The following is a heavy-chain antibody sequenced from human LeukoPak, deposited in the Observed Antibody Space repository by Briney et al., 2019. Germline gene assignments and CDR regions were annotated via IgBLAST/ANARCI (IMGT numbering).Heavy chain of an antibody. CDR3: ARGNSNYVFDY. Sequence: PSETLSLTCTVSGGSISSYYWSWIRQPPGKGLEWIGYIYYSGSTNYNPSLKSRVTISVDTSKNQFSLKLSSVTAADTAVYYCARGNSNYVFDYWGQGTLVTVSS. CDR1: GGSISSYY. CDR2: IYYSGST. D-gene: IGHD4-11*01. J-gene: IGHJ4*02. V-gene: IGHV4-59*01.